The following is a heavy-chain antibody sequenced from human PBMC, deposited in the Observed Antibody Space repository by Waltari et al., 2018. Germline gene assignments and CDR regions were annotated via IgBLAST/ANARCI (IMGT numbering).Heavy chain of an antibody. J-gene: IGHJ6*02. Sequence: QGQLVQSGAEVKKPGSSVKVSCKASGDTFTSYSINWVRPAPGQGLEGKGRIIPKVGVVNNARKFQGRLTLSADEATSTVFMELSSLRSEDTAVYYCARLMVRGVATRIYGMDVWGQGTTVTVSS. CDR3: ARLMVRGVATRIYGMDV. CDR1: GDTFTSYS. CDR2: IIPKVGVV. D-gene: IGHD3-10*01. V-gene: IGHV1-69*04.